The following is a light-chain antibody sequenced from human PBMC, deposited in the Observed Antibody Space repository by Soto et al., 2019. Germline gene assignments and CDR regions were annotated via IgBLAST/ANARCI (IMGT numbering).Light chain of an antibody. CDR3: SSYTTSSALQV. V-gene: IGLV2-14*01. J-gene: IGLJ1*01. CDR2: GVN. CDR1: ISDFVLYNY. Sequence: QSALTQPASVSGSPGQSITISCSGTISDFVLYNYVSWYQQHPGKAPKLMIYGVNNRPSGVSNRFSRSKSGNTASLTISGLQADDEADYYCSSYTTSSALQVFGTGTKVTVL.